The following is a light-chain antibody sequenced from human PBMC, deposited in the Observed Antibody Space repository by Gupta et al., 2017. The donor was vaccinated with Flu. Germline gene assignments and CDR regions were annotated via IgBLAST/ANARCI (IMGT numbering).Light chain of an antibody. CDR1: SSDVGRYNY. J-gene: IGLJ3*02. CDR2: EVS. V-gene: IGLV2-14*01. CDR3: SSYTSSSTLWV. Sequence: QSALTQTASVSGSPGQSITISCTGTSSDVGRYNYVSWYQQHPGKAPKLMIYEVSHRPSGVSNRVSGSKSGVTASLASSWLQAEDEADCYCSSYTSSSTLWVFGGGTKLTVL.